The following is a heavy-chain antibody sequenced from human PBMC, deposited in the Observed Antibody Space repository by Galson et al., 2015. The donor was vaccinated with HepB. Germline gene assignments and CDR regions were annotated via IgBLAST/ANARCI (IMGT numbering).Heavy chain of an antibody. CDR1: GFTFSSYG. CDR3: ARADGYCSSTSCSSSWFDP. J-gene: IGHJ5*02. CDR2: IWYDGSNK. Sequence: SLRLSCAASGFTFSSYGMHWVHQAPGKGLEWVAVIWYDGSNKYYADSVKGRFTISRDNSKNTLYLQMNSLRAEDTAVYYCARADGYCSSTSCSSSWFDPWGQGTLVTVSS. V-gene: IGHV3-33*01. D-gene: IGHD2-2*01.